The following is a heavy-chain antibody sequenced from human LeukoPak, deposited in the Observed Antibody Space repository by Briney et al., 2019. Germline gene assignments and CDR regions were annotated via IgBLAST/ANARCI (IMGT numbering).Heavy chain of an antibody. CDR2: INGDGSEE. D-gene: IGHD3-16*01. V-gene: IGHV3-7*01. CDR1: GFTFSNAW. Sequence: GGSLRLSCAASGFTFSNAWMSWVRQAPGKGLEWVANINGDGSEEYHLDSVKGRFTISRSNARNSLYLQMNSLRAEDTAVYYCARDPDSDNAWGWFDSWGQGAVVTVSS. J-gene: IGHJ5*01. CDR3: ARDPDSDNAWGWFDS.